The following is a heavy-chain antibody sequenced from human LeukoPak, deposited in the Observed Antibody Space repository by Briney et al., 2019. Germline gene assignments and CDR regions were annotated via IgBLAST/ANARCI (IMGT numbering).Heavy chain of an antibody. CDR2: ISSSGSVI. Sequence: PGGSLRLSCAASGFTFSSYGMHWVRQAPGEGLEWISYISSSGSVIYYADSVKGRFTISRDNAKNSVYLQMNSLRAEDTAVYYCARGVTSGGPWGQGTMVTVSS. CDR1: GFTFSSYG. D-gene: IGHD4-17*01. J-gene: IGHJ3*01. CDR3: ARGVTSGGP. V-gene: IGHV3-48*04.